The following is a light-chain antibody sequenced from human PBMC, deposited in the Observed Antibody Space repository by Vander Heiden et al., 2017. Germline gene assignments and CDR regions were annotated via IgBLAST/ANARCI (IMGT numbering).Light chain of an antibody. Sequence: DIQMTQSPSSVSASVGDRVTITCRASQGISSWLAWYQQKPGKAPKLLIYAASSLQSGVPSRFSGSGSGPDFPLTLLSLQPSNFSPSSFPPADRFPCTFGQGPKVEIK. CDR1: QGISSW. V-gene: IGKV1-12*02. CDR2: AAS. CDR3: PPADRFPCT. J-gene: IGKJ1*01.